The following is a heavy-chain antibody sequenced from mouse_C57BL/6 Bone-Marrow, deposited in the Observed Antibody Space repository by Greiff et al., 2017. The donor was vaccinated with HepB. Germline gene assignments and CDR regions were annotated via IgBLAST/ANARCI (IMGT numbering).Heavy chain of an antibody. CDR3: VRGDGYYEDWYFDV. D-gene: IGHD2-3*01. J-gene: IGHJ1*03. CDR1: GFTFNTYA. Sequence: EVKLVESGGGLVQPKGSLKLSCAASGFTFNTYAMHWVRQAPGKGLEWVARIRSKSSNYATYYADSGKDRFTISRDDSQSMLYLQMNNLKTEDTAMYYCVRGDGYYEDWYFDVWGTGTTVTVSS. CDR2: IRSKSSNYAT. V-gene: IGHV10-3*01.